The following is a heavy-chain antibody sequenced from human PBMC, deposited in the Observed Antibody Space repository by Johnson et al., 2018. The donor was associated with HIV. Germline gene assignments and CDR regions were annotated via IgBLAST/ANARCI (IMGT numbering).Heavy chain of an antibody. D-gene: IGHD7-27*01. CDR3: ARSNWAHFDAFDI. J-gene: IGHJ3*02. Sequence: QVQLVESGGGVVQPGRYLRLSCAASGFTFSSYAMHWVRQAPGKGLEWVAVISYDGSNKYYADSVKGRFTISRDNSKNTLYLQMNSLRAEDTAVYYCARSNWAHFDAFDIWGQGTMVTVSS. CDR1: GFTFSSYA. V-gene: IGHV3-30*04. CDR2: ISYDGSNK.